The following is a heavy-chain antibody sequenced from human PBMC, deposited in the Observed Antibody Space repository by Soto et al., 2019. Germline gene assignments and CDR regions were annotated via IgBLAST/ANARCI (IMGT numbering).Heavy chain of an antibody. CDR1: GFTFSSCA. V-gene: IGHV3-23*01. Sequence: SCAASGFTFSSCAMSWGRQAPGKGLDWVSVISGSGENTYYADSVKGRFTISRDNSKNTLYLQMNSLRAEDTAVYYCARDRVESGYPEYFQHWGQGTLVTVSS. J-gene: IGHJ1*01. CDR2: ISGSGENT. D-gene: IGHD3-22*01. CDR3: ARDRVESGYPEYFQH.